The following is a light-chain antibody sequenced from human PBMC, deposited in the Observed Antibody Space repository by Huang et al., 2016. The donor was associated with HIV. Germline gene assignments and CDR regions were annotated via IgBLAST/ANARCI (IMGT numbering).Light chain of an antibody. V-gene: IGKV3-11*01. Sequence: EIVLTQSPATLSLSPGQSVTLSCRAIQSVSDFLAWYQQKPGQAPRLLIYDASKRATGIPARFSGSGAGTDFTLTISSLEPEDFAVYYCQQRSKWPLTFGGGTKVESK. CDR2: DAS. CDR3: QQRSKWPLT. J-gene: IGKJ4*01. CDR1: QSVSDF.